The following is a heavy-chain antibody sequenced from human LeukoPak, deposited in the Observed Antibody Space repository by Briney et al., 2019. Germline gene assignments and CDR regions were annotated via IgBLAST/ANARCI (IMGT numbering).Heavy chain of an antibody. J-gene: IGHJ4*02. CDR1: GFTFSNAW. D-gene: IGHD2-2*01. V-gene: IGHV3-21*01. Sequence: GGSLRLSCAASGFTFSNAWMSWVRQAPGKGLEWVSSISTSSSYIYYADSVKGRFTISRDNAKNSLFLHMNSLRAEDTAVYYCARGSSTFDYWGQATLVTVSS. CDR2: ISTSSSYI. CDR3: ARGSSTFDY.